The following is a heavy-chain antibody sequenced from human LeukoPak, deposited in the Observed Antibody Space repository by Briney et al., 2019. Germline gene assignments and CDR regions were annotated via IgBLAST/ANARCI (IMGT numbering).Heavy chain of an antibody. V-gene: IGHV3-23*01. D-gene: IGHD2-2*01. CDR3: ARDYCSTTTCLDY. CDR1: GFTFSDYA. J-gene: IGHJ4*02. Sequence: GGSLRLSCAISGFTFSDYAMSWVRQAPGKGLEWVSVISGTGSATYYTDSVKGRFTISRDNSKNTLYLQMNRLRVEDTAVYYCARDYCSTTTCLDYWGRGTLVTVSP. CDR2: ISGTGSAT.